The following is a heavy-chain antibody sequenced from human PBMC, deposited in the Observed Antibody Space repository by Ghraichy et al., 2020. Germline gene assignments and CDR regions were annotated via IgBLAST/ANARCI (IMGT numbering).Heavy chain of an antibody. CDR2: IYYSGST. J-gene: IGHJ4*02. Sequence: SETLSLTCTVSGGSISSSSYYWGWIRQPPGKGLEWIGSIYYSGSTYYNPSLKSRVTISVDTSKNQFSLKLSSVTAADTAVYYCARRYYDYVWGSYLDYWGQGTLVTVSS. CDR3: ARRYYDYVWGSYLDY. V-gene: IGHV4-39*01. CDR1: GGSISSSSYY. D-gene: IGHD3-16*02.